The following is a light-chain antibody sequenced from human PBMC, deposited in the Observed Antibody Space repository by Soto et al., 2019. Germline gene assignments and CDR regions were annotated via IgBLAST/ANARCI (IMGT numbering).Light chain of an antibody. CDR1: QSVRSD. CDR2: GAS. CDR3: QHYNNLPLT. V-gene: IGKV3-15*01. J-gene: IGKJ4*01. Sequence: IVMTQSPATLSVSPGERATLSCRASQSVRSDLAWYQQRPGQAPRLLIYGASSRATGIPARFTGSGSGTDFTLTISSLQSEDSAVYYCQHYNNLPLTFGGGTKVQI.